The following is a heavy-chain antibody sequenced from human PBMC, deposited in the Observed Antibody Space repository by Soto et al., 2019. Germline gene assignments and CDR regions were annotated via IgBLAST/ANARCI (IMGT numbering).Heavy chain of an antibody. CDR1: GYTLTELS. CDR3: AKDRTYYDRIGYYFVPDD. V-gene: IGHV1-24*01. D-gene: IGHD3-22*01. J-gene: IGHJ4*02. CDR2: FDPEDGET. Sequence: ASVKVSCKVSGYTLTELSMHCVLQAPVKGLEWMGGFDPEDGETIYAQKFQGRVTMTEDTSTDTAYMELSSLRSEDTAVYYCAKDRTYYDRIGYYFVPDDWGQGTLVTVSS.